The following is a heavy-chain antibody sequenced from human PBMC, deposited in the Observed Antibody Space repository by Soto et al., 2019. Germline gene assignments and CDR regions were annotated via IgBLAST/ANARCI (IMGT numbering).Heavy chain of an antibody. V-gene: IGHV4-39*01. CDR1: GGSISSSSYY. CDR2: IYYSGST. CDR3: ARHTLVYTARVTDFDY. J-gene: IGHJ4*02. D-gene: IGHD5-18*01. Sequence: QLQLQESGPGLVKPSETLSLTCTVSGGSISSSSYYWGWIRQPPGKGLEWIGSIYYSGSTYYNPSLKSRVTISVYTSKNQFSLKLSSVTAADTAVYYCARHTLVYTARVTDFDYWGQGTLVTVSS.